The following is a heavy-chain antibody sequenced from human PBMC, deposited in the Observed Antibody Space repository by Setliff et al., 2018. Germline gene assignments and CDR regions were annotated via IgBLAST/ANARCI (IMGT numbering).Heavy chain of an antibody. CDR2: IYYSGST. D-gene: IGHD2-21*02. Sequence: SETLSLTCTVSGGSISSGGYYWSWIRQHPGKGLEWIGYIYYSGSTYYNPSLKSRVTISVDTSKNQFSLKLSSVTAADTAVYYCAREVGENGGNSANWFDPWGQGTLVTVS. V-gene: IGHV4-31*03. CDR1: GGSISSGGYY. CDR3: AREVGENGGNSANWFDP. J-gene: IGHJ5*02.